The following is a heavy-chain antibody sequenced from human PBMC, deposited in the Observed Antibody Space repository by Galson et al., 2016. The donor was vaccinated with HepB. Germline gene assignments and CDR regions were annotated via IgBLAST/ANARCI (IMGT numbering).Heavy chain of an antibody. CDR3: ARLHSHESSGYGLAFNL. CDR1: GYRFSNYW. Sequence: QSGAEVKKPGESLKISCKASGYRFSNYWIGWVRQMPGKGLEWMGIIYTRDADTRYSPSFQGQVNISADRSISTAYLQWSSLKASDTAMIYCARLHSHESSGYGLAFNLWGQGTMVTVSS. D-gene: IGHD3-22*01. CDR2: IYTRDADT. J-gene: IGHJ3*01. V-gene: IGHV5-51*01.